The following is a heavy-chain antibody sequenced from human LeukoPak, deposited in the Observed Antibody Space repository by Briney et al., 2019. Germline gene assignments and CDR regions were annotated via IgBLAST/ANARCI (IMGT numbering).Heavy chain of an antibody. Sequence: GESLKISCKGSGYSFTRYWIGWVRQMPGKGLEWMGIIYPGESDTRYSPSFQGQVTISADKSISTAYLQWSSLKASDTAMYYGARRVSRTGTTDFDYWARGSLVTVSS. V-gene: IGHV5-51*01. D-gene: IGHD1-14*01. CDR1: GYSFTRYW. CDR3: ARRVSRTGTTDFDY. J-gene: IGHJ4*02. CDR2: IYPGESDT.